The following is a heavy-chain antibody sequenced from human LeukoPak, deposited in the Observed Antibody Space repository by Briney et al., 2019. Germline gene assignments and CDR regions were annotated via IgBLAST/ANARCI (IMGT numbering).Heavy chain of an antibody. J-gene: IGHJ3*02. V-gene: IGHV4-59*01. CDR2: IYYSGST. D-gene: IGHD2-15*01. CDR3: GWAFDI. CDR1: GGAISRYY. Sequence: PSETLALTCTVAGGAISRYYWSWIRQPPGKGLEWIGYIYYSGSTNHNPSLKSRVTISVDTSKNQFSLKLSSVTAADTAVYYCGWAFDIWGQGTMVTVSS.